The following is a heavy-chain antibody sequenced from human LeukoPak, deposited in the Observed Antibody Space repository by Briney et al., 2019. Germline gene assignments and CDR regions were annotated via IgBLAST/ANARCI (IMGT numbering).Heavy chain of an antibody. V-gene: IGHV3-23*01. D-gene: IGHD3-9*01. J-gene: IGHJ1*01. CDR1: GFSFSRHG. Sequence: GGSLRLSCAGSGFSFSRHGMNWVRQAPGKGLEWVSGISPSGDITYYTDSVRGRFTISRDNFKDTLSLQVNSLRAEDTAMYYCAKDDDWGRYKHWGQGTLVTVSS. CDR3: AKDDDWGRYKH. CDR2: ISPSGDIT.